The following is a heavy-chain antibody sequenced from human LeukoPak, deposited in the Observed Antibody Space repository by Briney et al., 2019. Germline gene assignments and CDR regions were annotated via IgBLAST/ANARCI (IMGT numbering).Heavy chain of an antibody. Sequence: GRTLRLSCAASGFTFSTYGMSWVRQAPGKGLEWVSAISGSGDSTYYADSVKGRFTISRDNSKNTLYLQMNSLRAEDTAVYYCARTVDTAMVTPDYWGQGTLVTVSS. J-gene: IGHJ4*02. D-gene: IGHD5-18*01. CDR1: GFTFSTYG. CDR2: ISGSGDST. V-gene: IGHV3-23*01. CDR3: ARTVDTAMVTPDY.